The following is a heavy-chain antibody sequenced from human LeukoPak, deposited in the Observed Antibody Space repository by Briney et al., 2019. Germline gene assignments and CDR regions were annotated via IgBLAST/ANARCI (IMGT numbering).Heavy chain of an antibody. V-gene: IGHV3-30*02. CDR1: GFTFSSYG. D-gene: IGHD3-9*01. J-gene: IGHJ4*02. CDR2: TRYDGSTK. CDR3: AKDGGHYFVDY. Sequence: GGSLRLSCAPAGFTFSSYGMHWVRQAPGKGLDWVAYTRYDGSTKYHVDSVKGRFTISRDNSKNTLYLQTNSLRAEDTALYYCAKDGGHYFVDYWGQGTLVTVSS.